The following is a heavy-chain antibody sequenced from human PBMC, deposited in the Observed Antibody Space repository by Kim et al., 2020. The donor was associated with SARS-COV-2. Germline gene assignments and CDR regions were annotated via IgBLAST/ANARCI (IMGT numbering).Heavy chain of an antibody. Sequence: GGSLRLSCAASGFTASSFYMRWVRQTPGRGLEWVSVISSGGSTYFSDSAKGGCTTTREDTEKNLHYLMNSLMAVDTAGIYCSAEDFRSCAEYCIDDWGQG. CDR3: SAEDFRSCAEYCIDD. D-gene: IGHD2-8*02. CDR1: GFTASSFY. V-gene: IGHV3-53*01. CDR2: ISSGGST. J-gene: IGHJ4*02.